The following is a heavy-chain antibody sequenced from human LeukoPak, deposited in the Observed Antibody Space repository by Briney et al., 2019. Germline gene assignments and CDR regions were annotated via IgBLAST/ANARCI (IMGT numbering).Heavy chain of an antibody. V-gene: IGHV4-39*01. Sequence: SETLSLTCTVSGVSISSSSYYWGWIRQPPGKGLEWIGSIYYSGSTYYNPSLKSRVTISVDTSKNQFSLKLSSVTAADTAVYYCARLNQQWLVEDYWGQGTLVTVSS. CDR1: GVSISSSSYY. J-gene: IGHJ4*02. CDR3: ARLNQQWLVEDY. CDR2: IYYSGST. D-gene: IGHD6-19*01.